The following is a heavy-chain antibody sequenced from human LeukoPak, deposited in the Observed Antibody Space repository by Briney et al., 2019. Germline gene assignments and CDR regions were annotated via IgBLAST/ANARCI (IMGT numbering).Heavy chain of an antibody. J-gene: IGHJ4*02. D-gene: IGHD1-26*01. Sequence: GGSLRLSCAASGFTFSDYYMSWIRQAPGKGLEWVSYISSSGSTIYYADSVKGRFTISRDNAKNSLYLQMNSLRAEDTAVYYCAKYRPRELPFDYWGQGTLVTVSS. CDR1: GFTFSDYY. CDR2: ISSSGSTI. CDR3: AKYRPRELPFDY. V-gene: IGHV3-11*01.